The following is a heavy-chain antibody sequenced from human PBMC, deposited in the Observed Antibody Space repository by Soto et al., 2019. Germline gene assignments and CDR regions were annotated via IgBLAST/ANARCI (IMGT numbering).Heavy chain of an antibody. J-gene: IGHJ6*02. D-gene: IGHD3-10*01. CDR1: GNNFNNYF. CDR3: AGDAPPRSGIYYGMDV. CDR2: INPMLRIT. Sequence: QVQLVQSGAEVKKPGSSVKVSCKASGNNFNNYFINWVRQVPGQGLEWMGGINPMLRITQYRQQFQGRITVTADRSTATSYMELGGLESEDTADYYCAGDAPPRSGIYYGMDVWGQGTTITVSS. V-gene: IGHV1-69*17.